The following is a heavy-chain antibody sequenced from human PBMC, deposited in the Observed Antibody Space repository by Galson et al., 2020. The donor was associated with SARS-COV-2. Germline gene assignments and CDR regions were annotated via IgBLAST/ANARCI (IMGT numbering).Heavy chain of an antibody. CDR1: GYTFIHYW. CDR2: IYPGDSDT. Sequence: GESLKISCEGSGYTFIHYWIGWVRQMPGKGLEWMGLIYPGDSDTKYSPSFKGQVTISADKSITTAYLQWSSLKASDTAMYYCIRGAVTTNIDHWGQGTLVTVSS. V-gene: IGHV5-51*01. CDR3: IRGAVTTNIDH. J-gene: IGHJ4*02. D-gene: IGHD4-17*01.